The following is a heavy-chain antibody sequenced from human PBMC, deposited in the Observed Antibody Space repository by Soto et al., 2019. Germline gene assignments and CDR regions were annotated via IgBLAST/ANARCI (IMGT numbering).Heavy chain of an antibody. J-gene: IGHJ6*02. Sequence: PGGSLRLSCAASGFTFSNAWMNWVRQAPGKGLEWVGRIKSKTDGGTTDYAAPVKGRFTISRDDSKNTLYLQMNSLKTEDTAVYYCTALARFLMWLTFVSYYGMDVWGQGTTVTVYS. CDR1: GFTFSNAW. CDR3: TALARFLMWLTFVSYYGMDV. CDR2: IKSKTDGGTT. D-gene: IGHD3-3*01. V-gene: IGHV3-15*07.